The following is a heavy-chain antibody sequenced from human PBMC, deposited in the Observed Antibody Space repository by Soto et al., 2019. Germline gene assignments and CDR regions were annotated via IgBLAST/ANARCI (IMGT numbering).Heavy chain of an antibody. CDR1: GFSLSTNGVG. V-gene: IGHV2-5*02. Sequence: QITLKESGPTLVKPTQTLTLTCTFAGFSLSTNGVGVGWIRQPPGKALEWLALIYWDGDKRYSPSLKSRLTITKDTTKHQVVLTMTNMDPVDTATYYGAHRRGAYYFDFWGLGTLVTVSS. D-gene: IGHD1-26*01. CDR2: IYWDGDK. J-gene: IGHJ4*02. CDR3: AHRRGAYYFDF.